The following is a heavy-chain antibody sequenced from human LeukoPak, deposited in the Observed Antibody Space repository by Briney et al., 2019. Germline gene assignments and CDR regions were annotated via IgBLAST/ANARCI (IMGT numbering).Heavy chain of an antibody. V-gene: IGHV3-23*01. J-gene: IGHJ5*02. CDR3: AHPTEYSSSWYGNWFDP. D-gene: IGHD6-13*01. CDR1: GFTFSIYG. CDR2: ISGSGGST. Sequence: GGSLRLSCAASGFTFSIYGMSWVRQAPGKGLEWVSAISGSGGSTYYADSVKGRFTISRDNSKNTLYLQMNSLRAEDTAVYYCAHPTEYSSSWYGNWFDPWGQGALVTVSS.